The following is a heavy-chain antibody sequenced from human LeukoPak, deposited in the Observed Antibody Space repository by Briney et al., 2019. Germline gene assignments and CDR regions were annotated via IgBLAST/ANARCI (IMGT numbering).Heavy chain of an antibody. J-gene: IGHJ4*02. Sequence: GGSLRLSCAASGFTFSSYSMNWVRQAPGKGLEWASSISSSSSYIYCADSVKGRFTISRDNAKNSLYLQMNSLRAEDTAVYYCARDGRWGAAGYFDYWGQGTLVTVSS. CDR1: GFTFSSYS. V-gene: IGHV3-21*01. CDR3: ARDGRWGAAGYFDY. D-gene: IGHD6-13*01. CDR2: ISSSSSYI.